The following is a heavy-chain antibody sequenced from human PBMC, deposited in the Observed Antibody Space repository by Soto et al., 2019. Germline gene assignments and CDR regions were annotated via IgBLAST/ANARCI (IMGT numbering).Heavy chain of an antibody. D-gene: IGHD6-19*01. CDR1: CYTFTSYG. J-gene: IGHJ6*02. CDR2: ISAYNGNT. CDR3: VRLVSAKEWVVDYCYYGMDV. V-gene: IGHV1-18*01. Sequence: ASVKVACKASCYTFTSYGISWVRQAPGQGLEWMGWISAYNGNTNYAQKLRGRVTMTTDTSTSKAYMELRSLRCDDTAVYYSVRLVSAKEWVVDYCYYGMDVWGQGTTVTVSS.